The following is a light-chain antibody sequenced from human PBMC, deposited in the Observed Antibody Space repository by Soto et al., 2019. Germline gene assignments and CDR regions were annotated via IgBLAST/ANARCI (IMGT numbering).Light chain of an antibody. Sequence: EIVLTQSPGTLSLSPGERATLSCRASQSIKNYLAWYQQRPGQSPRLLIYAASSRATGVPDRFSGGGSATDFTLTVSRLEPEDFAGYYCLQYGGSPRTFGQGTKLEIK. V-gene: IGKV3-20*01. CDR2: AAS. J-gene: IGKJ2*01. CDR1: QSIKNY. CDR3: LQYGGSPRT.